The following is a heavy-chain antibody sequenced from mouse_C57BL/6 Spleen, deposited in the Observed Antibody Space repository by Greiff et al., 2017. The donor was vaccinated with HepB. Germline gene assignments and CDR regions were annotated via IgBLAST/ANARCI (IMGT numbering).Heavy chain of an antibody. CDR3: VYYYGSSHYFDY. V-gene: IGHV1-55*01. D-gene: IGHD1-1*01. CDR2: IYPGSGST. J-gene: IGHJ2*01. CDR1: GYTFTSYW. Sequence: QVQLQQPGAELVKPGASVKMSCKASGYTFTSYWITWVKQRPGQGLEWIGDIYPGSGSTNYNEKFKSKATLTVDTSSSTAYMQLSSLTSEDSAVYYCVYYYGSSHYFDYWGQGTTLTVSS.